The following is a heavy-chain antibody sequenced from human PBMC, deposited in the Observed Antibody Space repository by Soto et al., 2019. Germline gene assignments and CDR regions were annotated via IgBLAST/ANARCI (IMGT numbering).Heavy chain of an antibody. CDR1: GYTFTSYG. D-gene: IGHD3-3*01. CDR2: ISAYNGNT. CDR3: ARELTYDFWSGPLRVAFDI. J-gene: IGHJ3*02. V-gene: IGHV1-18*01. Sequence: GASLKVSCKASGYTFTSYGISWVRQAPGQGLEWMGWISAYNGNTNYAQKLQGRVTMTTDTSTSTAYMELRSLRSDDTAVYYCARELTYDFWSGPLRVAFDIWGQGTMVTVSS.